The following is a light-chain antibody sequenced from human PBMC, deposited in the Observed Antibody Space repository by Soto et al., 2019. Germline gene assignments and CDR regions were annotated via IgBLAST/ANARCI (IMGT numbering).Light chain of an antibody. CDR2: GAS. CDR1: QSVSSSY. J-gene: IGKJ2*01. CDR3: QQYGSSPSFT. Sequence: EIVLTQSPGTLSLSPGERATLSCRARQSVSSSYLAWYQQKPGQAPRLLIYGASSRATVIPDRFSCSGSGTDFTLTISSPEPEDFAVYYCQQYGSSPSFTFGQGTKLEIK. V-gene: IGKV3-20*01.